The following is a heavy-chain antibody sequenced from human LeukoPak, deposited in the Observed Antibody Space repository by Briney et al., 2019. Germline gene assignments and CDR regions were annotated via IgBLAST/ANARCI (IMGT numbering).Heavy chain of an antibody. Sequence: KPSETLSLTCAVYGGSFSDYYWSWIRQPPGKGLEWIGEINHSGSTNYNPSLKSRVTISVDTSKNQFSLKLSSVTAADTAVYYCARGLIRYWGQGTLVTVSS. CDR1: GGSFSDYY. J-gene: IGHJ4*02. CDR3: ARGLIRY. V-gene: IGHV4-34*01. CDR2: INHSGST. D-gene: IGHD2-8*01.